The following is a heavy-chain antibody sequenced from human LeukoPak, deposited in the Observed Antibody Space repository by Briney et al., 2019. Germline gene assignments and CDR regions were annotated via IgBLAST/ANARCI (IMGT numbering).Heavy chain of an antibody. J-gene: IGHJ6*03. Sequence: PGGSLRLSCAASGFTFSSYAMHWVRQAPGKGLEWVAVISYDGSNKYYADSVKGRFTISRDNSKSTLYLQMNSLRAEDTAVYYCARGPEWGEYYYYMDVWGKGTTVTISS. V-gene: IGHV3-30*04. CDR2: ISYDGSNK. CDR3: ARGPEWGEYYYYMDV. CDR1: GFTFSSYA. D-gene: IGHD3-3*01.